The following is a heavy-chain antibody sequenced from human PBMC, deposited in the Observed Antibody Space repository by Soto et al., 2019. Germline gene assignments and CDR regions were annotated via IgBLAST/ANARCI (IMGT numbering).Heavy chain of an antibody. CDR1: GGSFSGYY. Sequence: PSETLSLTCAVYGGSFSGYYWSWIRQPPGKGLEWIGYIYYSGSTNYNPSLKSRVTISVDTSKNQFSLKLSSVTAADTAVYYCARLSTELGESYNWFDPWGQGTLVTVSS. V-gene: IGHV4-59*01. CDR3: ARLSTELGESYNWFDP. J-gene: IGHJ5*02. CDR2: IYYSGST. D-gene: IGHD3-16*01.